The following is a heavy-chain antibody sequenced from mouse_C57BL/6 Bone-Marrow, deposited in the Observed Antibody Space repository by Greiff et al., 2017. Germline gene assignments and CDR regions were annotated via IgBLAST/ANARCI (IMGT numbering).Heavy chain of an antibody. J-gene: IGHJ4*01. Sequence: QQSGAELARPGASVKLSCKASGYTFTSYGISWVKQRTGQGLEWIGEIYPRSGNTYYNEKFKGKATLTADKSSSTAYMELRSLTSEDSAVYFCARRRPYAMDDWGQGTSVTVSS. CDR2: IYPRSGNT. V-gene: IGHV1-81*01. CDR1: GYTFTSYG. CDR3: ARRRPYAMDD. D-gene: IGHD1-2*01.